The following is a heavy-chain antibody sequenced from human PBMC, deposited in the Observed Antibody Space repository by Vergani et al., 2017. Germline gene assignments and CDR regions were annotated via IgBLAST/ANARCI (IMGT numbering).Heavy chain of an antibody. CDR2: IYTSGST. D-gene: IGHD1-26*01. V-gene: IGHV4-61*02. J-gene: IGHJ4*02. CDR3: ASEGGSYYLYYFDY. Sequence: QVQLQESGPGLVKPSQTLSLTCTVSGGSISSGSYYWSWIRQPAGKGLEWIGRIYTSGSTNYNPSLKSRVTISVDRSKNQFSLKLSSVTAADTAVYYCASEGGSYYLYYFDYWGQGTLVTVSS. CDR1: GGSISSGSYY.